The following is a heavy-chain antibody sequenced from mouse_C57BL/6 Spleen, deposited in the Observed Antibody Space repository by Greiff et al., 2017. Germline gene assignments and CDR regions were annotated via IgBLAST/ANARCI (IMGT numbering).Heavy chain of an antibody. J-gene: IGHJ4*01. CDR2: IYPGDGDT. CDR3: ARRYYGNYGAMDY. V-gene: IGHV1-80*01. Sequence: QVQLQQSGAELVKPGASVTISCKASGYAFSSYWMNWVKQRPGKGLEWIGQIYPGDGDTNYNGKFKGKATLTADKSSSPAYMQLSSLTSEDSAVYFCARRYYGNYGAMDYWGQGTSVTVSS. D-gene: IGHD2-1*01. CDR1: GYAFSSYW.